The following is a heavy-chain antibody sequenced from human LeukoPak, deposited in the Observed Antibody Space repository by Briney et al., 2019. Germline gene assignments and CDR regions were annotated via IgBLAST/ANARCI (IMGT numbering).Heavy chain of an antibody. CDR1: GGSISSYY. D-gene: IGHD2-2*01. Sequence: SETLSLTCTVSGGSISSYYWSWIRQPPGKGLEWIGEINHSGSTNYNPSLKSRVSISVDTSKNQFSLKLNSVTAADTAVYYCASENRYCSSTSCYFNYWGQGTLVTVSS. CDR3: ASENRYCSSTSCYFNY. CDR2: INHSGST. V-gene: IGHV4-34*01. J-gene: IGHJ4*02.